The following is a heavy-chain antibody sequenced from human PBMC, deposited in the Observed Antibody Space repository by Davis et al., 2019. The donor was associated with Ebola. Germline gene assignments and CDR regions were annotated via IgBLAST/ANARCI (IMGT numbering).Heavy chain of an antibody. Sequence: GGSLRLSCAASGFTFSAYYMSWIRQAPGKGLEWVSYISGGGRTIYYADSVKGRFTISRDNAKNSLYLQMNSLRTEDTALYYCAKDMTVAGGGFFDYWGQGTLVTVSS. J-gene: IGHJ4*02. D-gene: IGHD6-19*01. CDR1: GFTFSAYY. CDR3: AKDMTVAGGGFFDY. CDR2: ISGGGRTI. V-gene: IGHV3-11*01.